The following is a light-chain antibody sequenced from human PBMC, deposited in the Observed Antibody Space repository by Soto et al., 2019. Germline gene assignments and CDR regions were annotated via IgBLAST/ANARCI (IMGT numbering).Light chain of an antibody. CDR2: NNN. CDR1: SSNIGSNT. J-gene: IGLJ2*01. Sequence: QAVVTQPPSASGTPGQRVTISCSGTSSNIGSNTVNWYQHLPGTAPKLLIYNNNERPSGVPDRFSGSKSGTSASLAISGLQSEDEADYYCAAWDDSLNGVVFGGGTKVTVL. V-gene: IGLV1-44*01. CDR3: AAWDDSLNGVV.